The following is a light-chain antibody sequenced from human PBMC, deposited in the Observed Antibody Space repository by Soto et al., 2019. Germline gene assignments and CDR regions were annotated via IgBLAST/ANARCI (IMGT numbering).Light chain of an antibody. V-gene: IGLV1-44*01. J-gene: IGLJ2*01. CDR2: GNT. CDR3: AAWDDSLNGPV. Sequence: QPVLTQPPSASGTPGQRVTISCSGSSSNIGGNTVNWYQQLPGTAPKLLIFGNTQRPSGVPDRFSGSKSGTSASLAISGLQSEDEADYSCAAWDDSLNGPVFGGGTKVTVL. CDR1: SSNIGGNT.